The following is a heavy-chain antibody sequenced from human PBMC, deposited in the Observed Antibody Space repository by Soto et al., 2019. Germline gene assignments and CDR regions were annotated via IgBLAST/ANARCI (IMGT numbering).Heavy chain of an antibody. CDR1: GDSISGGGYY. V-gene: IGHV4-31*03. D-gene: IGHD1-26*01. CDR2: ISASGSS. J-gene: IGHJ4*02. Sequence: SETLSLTCTVSGDSISGGGYYWTWIRHYPGKGLEWIGYISASGSSYLNPSLKSRVTISVDTSKNQFSLKLNSVTAADTASYYCARTSYSGNSYVPVFWGQGALVTVSS. CDR3: ARTSYSGNSYVPVF.